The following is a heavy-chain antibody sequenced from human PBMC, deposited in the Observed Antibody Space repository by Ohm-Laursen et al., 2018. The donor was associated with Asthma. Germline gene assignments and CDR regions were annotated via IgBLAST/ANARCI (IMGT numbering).Heavy chain of an antibody. V-gene: IGHV3-30*03. CDR1: GFTFSSYG. Sequence: SLRLSCSASGFTFSSYGMHWVRQAPGKGLEWVAVISYDGSNKYYADSVKGRFTISRDNFKNTLYLQMNSLRAEDTAVYYCAREYCSGDSCYWGAFDIWGQGTMVTVSS. CDR2: ISYDGSNK. J-gene: IGHJ3*02. CDR3: AREYCSGDSCYWGAFDI. D-gene: IGHD2-15*01.